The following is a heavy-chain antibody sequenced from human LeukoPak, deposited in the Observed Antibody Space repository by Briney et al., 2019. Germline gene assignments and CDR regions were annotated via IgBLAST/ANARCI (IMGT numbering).Heavy chain of an antibody. D-gene: IGHD3-10*01. CDR2: ISYDGSNK. V-gene: IGHV3-30*18. J-gene: IGHJ4*02. Sequence: PGGSLRLSCAASGFTFSSYGTHWVRQAPGKGLEWVAVISYDGSNKYYADSVKGRFTISRDNSKNTLYLQMNSLRAEDTAVYYCAKGDSGLLWFGESALIDYWGQGTLVTVSS. CDR3: AKGDSGLLWFGESALIDY. CDR1: GFTFSSYG.